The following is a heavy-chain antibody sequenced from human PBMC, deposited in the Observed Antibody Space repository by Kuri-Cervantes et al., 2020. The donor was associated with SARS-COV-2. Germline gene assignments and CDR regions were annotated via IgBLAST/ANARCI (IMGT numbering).Heavy chain of an antibody. D-gene: IGHD3-16*02. V-gene: IGHV4-59*01. CDR1: GGSISSYY. Sequence: SETLSLTCIVSGGSISSYYWSWIRQPPGKGLEWIGDIYKSGSTNSNPSLKTRVTISVDTSKNQFSLRLSSVTAADTAVYYCARGSNYDYVWGSYRSGWFDPWGQGTLVTVSS. CDR3: ARGSNYDYVWGSYRSGWFDP. CDR2: IYKSGST. J-gene: IGHJ5*02.